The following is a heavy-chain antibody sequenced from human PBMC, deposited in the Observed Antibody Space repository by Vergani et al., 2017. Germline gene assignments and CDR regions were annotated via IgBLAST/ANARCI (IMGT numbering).Heavy chain of an antibody. V-gene: IGHV1-2*02. CDR3: ARVESADCGGDCYYFDY. J-gene: IGHJ4*02. CDR1: GYTFTGYY. Sequence: QVQLVQSGAEVKKPGASVKVSCKASGYTFTGYYMHWVRQAPGQGLEWMGWINPNSGGTNYAQKFQGRVTMTRDTSISTAYMELSRLRSDDTAVYYCARVESADCGGDCYYFDYWGQGTLVTVSS. D-gene: IGHD2-21*02. CDR2: INPNSGGT.